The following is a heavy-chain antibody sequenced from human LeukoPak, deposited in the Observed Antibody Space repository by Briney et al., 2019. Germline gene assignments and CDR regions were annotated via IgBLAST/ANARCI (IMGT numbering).Heavy chain of an antibody. CDR3: ARVWSSSWTPPDY. V-gene: IGHV3-30*04. CDR2: LSYDGTNE. J-gene: IGHJ4*02. CDR1: GFTFSSYA. Sequence: GGSLRLSCAASGFTFSSYAMHWVRQAPGKGLEWVIVLSYDGTNEYSTDSVKGRFTISRDNSKNTLYLQMNSLRAEDTAVYYCARVWSSSWTPPDYWGQGTLVTVSS. D-gene: IGHD6-13*01.